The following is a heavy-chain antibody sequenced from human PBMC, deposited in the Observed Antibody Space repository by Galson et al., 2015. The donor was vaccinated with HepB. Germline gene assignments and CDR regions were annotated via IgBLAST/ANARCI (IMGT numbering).Heavy chain of an antibody. CDR3: AKAGGSSGYYLYYFDY. J-gene: IGHJ4*02. V-gene: IGHV3-23*01. D-gene: IGHD3-22*01. CDR2: ISGSGGST. Sequence: SLRLSCAASGFTFSSYAMSWVRQAPGKGLEWVSAISGSGGSTYYADSVKGRFTISRDNSKNTLYLQMNSLRAEDTAVYYCAKAGGSSGYYLYYFDYWGQGTLVTVSS. CDR1: GFTFSSYA.